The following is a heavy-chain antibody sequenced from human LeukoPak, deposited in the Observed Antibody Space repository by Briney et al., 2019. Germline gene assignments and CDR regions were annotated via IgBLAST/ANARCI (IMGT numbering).Heavy chain of an antibody. CDR3: AKSEEDAWSDAFDI. J-gene: IGHJ3*02. Sequence: GRSLRLSCAASGFTLSNYGMHWVRQAPGKGLEWVAVISYDGINKYYGDSVKGQFTISRDNSKNTLYLQMNSLRPEDTAVYYCAKSEEDAWSDAFDIWGQGTMVIVSS. V-gene: IGHV3-30*18. CDR2: ISYDGINK. D-gene: IGHD2-15*01. CDR1: GFTLSNYG.